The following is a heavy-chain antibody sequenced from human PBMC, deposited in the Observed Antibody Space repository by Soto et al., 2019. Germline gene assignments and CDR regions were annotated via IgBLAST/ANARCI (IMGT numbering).Heavy chain of an antibody. CDR3: ARDLAGLDGAFDI. J-gene: IGHJ3*02. V-gene: IGHV3-48*03. CDR2: ISSSSSPI. Sequence: GGSLRLSCAASGFTFSSYDMNWVRQAPGKGLEWVSYISSSSSPIYYADSVKGRFTTSRDNAKNSLYLQMTSLRAEDTAVYYCARDLAGLDGAFDIWGQGTLVTVSS. CDR1: GFTFSSYD. D-gene: IGHD6-13*01.